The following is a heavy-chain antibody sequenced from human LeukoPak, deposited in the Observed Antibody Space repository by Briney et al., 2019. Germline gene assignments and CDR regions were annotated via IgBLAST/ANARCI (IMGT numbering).Heavy chain of an antibody. Sequence: GASVKVSCKASGYTFTGYYMHWVRQAPGQGLEWRGRINPNSGGTNYAQKFQGRVAMTRDTSISTAYMELSRLRSDDTAVYYCARVLRYSSGWNIWGQGTMVTVSS. V-gene: IGHV1-2*06. CDR1: GYTFTGYY. CDR2: INPNSGGT. D-gene: IGHD6-19*01. CDR3: ARVLRYSSGWNI. J-gene: IGHJ3*02.